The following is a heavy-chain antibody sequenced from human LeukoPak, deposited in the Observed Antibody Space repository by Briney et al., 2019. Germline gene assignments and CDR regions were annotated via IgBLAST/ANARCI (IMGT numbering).Heavy chain of an antibody. CDR3: ASSSGWYLIDY. J-gene: IGHJ4*02. V-gene: IGHV3-23*01. Sequence: PGGSLRLSCAASGFTFSSYAMSWVRQAPGKGLEWVSAISGSGGSTYYADSVKGRFTISRDNAKNSLYLQMNSLRAEDTAVYYCASSSGWYLIDYWGQGTLVTVSS. D-gene: IGHD6-19*01. CDR1: GFTFSSYA. CDR2: ISGSGGST.